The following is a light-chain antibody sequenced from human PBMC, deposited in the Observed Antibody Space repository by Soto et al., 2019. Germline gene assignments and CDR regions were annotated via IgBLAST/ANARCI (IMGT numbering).Light chain of an antibody. CDR1: SSDVGNYNR. CDR3: NSYTSSDSFV. CDR2: EVT. J-gene: IGLJ1*01. Sequence: QSALTQPPSVSGSPGQSVTISCTGTSSDVGNYNRVSWYQQPPGTAPKLMIYEVTNRPSGVPDRFSGSKSGNPASLTISGLQAEDEADYYCNSYTSSDSFVFGTGTKVTAL. V-gene: IGLV2-18*02.